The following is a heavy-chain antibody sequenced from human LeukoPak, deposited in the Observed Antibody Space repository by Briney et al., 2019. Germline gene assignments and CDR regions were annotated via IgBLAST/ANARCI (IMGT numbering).Heavy chain of an antibody. Sequence: PGRSLRLSCAASGFTFDDYAMHWVRQAPGKGLEWVSGISWNSVSIGYADSVKGRFTISRDNAKNSLYLQMNSLRAEDTAVYYCASSRNWGQGTLVTVSS. D-gene: IGHD3-10*01. CDR1: GFTFDDYA. CDR2: ISWNSVSI. V-gene: IGHV3-9*01. J-gene: IGHJ4*02. CDR3: ASSRN.